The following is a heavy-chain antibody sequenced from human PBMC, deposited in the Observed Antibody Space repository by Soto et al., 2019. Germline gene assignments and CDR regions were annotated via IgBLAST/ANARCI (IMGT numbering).Heavy chain of an antibody. CDR1: GFTFSDHY. Sequence: GGSLRLSCTASGFTFSDHYMNWIRQAPGKGPEWVAYISSSGSPLYYADSVKGRFTISRDNAKNSLYLQMSSLRAEDTALYYCARDPETTRKIDHWGQGTQVTVSS. D-gene: IGHD1-1*01. CDR2: ISSSGSPL. J-gene: IGHJ4*02. V-gene: IGHV3-11*01. CDR3: ARDPETTRKIDH.